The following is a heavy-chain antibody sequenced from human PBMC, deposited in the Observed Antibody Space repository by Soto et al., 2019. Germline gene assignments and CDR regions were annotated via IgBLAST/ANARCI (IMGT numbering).Heavy chain of an antibody. V-gene: IGHV4-39*01. CDR1: GGSISSRGDY. CDR2: IYYNGNA. D-gene: IGHD3-16*02. CDR3: AKSGGIIVIPDY. J-gene: IGHJ4*02. Sequence: XATLSLSFFVSGGSISSRGDYWVWIRQSPGKGLEWIGNIYYNGNAYYNPSFKSRCTISVDTSKNQFSLTLRSVTAADTAVYYCAKSGGIIVIPDYWGQGTRVTVSS.